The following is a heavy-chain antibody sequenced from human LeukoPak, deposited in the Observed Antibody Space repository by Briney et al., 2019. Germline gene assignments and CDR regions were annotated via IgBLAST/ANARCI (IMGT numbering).Heavy chain of an antibody. CDR2: IYTSGST. CDR1: GGSISSYY. D-gene: IGHD6-13*01. CDR3: ARGDPLPGTAAAGEEWFDP. V-gene: IGHV4-4*07. Sequence: SETLSLTSTVSGGSISSYYWSWIRQPAGKGLEWIGRIYTSGSTNYNPSLKSRVTMSVDTSKNQFSLKLSSVTAADAAVYYCARGDPLPGTAAAGEEWFDPWGQGTLVTVSS. J-gene: IGHJ5*02.